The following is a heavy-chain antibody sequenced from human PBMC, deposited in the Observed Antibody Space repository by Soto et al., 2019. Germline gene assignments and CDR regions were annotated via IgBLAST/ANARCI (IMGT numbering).Heavy chain of an antibody. CDR1: GGSISSSSYY. CDR2: IYYSGST. Sequence: SETLSLTCTVSGGSISSSSYYWGWIRQPPGKGLEWIGSIYYSGSTYYNPSLKSRFTISVDTSKNQFSLKLSSVAAADTAVYFCARIDPGSAVCFFDYWGRGTLVTVSS. D-gene: IGHD2-15*01. V-gene: IGHV4-39*01. J-gene: IGHJ4*02. CDR3: ARIDPGSAVCFFDY.